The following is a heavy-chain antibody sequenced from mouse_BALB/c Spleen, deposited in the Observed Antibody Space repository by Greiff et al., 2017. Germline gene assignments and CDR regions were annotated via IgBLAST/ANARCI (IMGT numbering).Heavy chain of an antibody. CDR1: GYTFTDYN. J-gene: IGHJ3*01. CDR2: INPNNGGT. Sequence: EVQRVESGPELVKPGASVKIPCKASGYTFTDYNMDWVKQSHGKSLEWIGDINPNNGGTIYNQKFKGKATLTVDKSSSTAYMELRSLTSEDTAVYYCARGGDGGFAYWGQGTLVTVSA. V-gene: IGHV1-18*01. D-gene: IGHD3-3*01. CDR3: ARGGDGGFAY.